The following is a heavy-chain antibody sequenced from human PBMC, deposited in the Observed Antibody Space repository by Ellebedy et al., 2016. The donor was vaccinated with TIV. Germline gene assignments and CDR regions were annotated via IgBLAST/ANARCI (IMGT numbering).Heavy chain of an antibody. Sequence: MPSETLSLTCTVSGASISSADYYWSWIRQHPGKGLEWIGHIYYSGSTYYNPSLKSRVTISVDTSKNQFSLKLSSVTAADTAVYYCARAESGGSGSYYTGRIDYWGQGTLVTVSS. D-gene: IGHD3-10*01. CDR2: IYYSGST. J-gene: IGHJ4*02. CDR1: GASISSADYY. V-gene: IGHV4-31*03. CDR3: ARAESGGSGSYYTGRIDY.